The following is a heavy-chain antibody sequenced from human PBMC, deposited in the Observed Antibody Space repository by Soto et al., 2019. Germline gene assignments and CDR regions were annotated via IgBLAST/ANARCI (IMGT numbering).Heavy chain of an antibody. CDR3: AKELAYGDFWRGLEY. CDR2: ISHDGNIK. CDR1: GFSFSSYA. D-gene: IGHD3-3*01. V-gene: IGHV3-30*18. J-gene: IGHJ4*02. Sequence: QVQLVESGGGVVQPGRSLRLSCAASGFSFSSYAMHWVRQAPGKGLAWVAIISHDGNIKSNADFVEGRFIVFRDNSNNNLLLQMESLKTDDTAVYYCAKELAYGDFWRGLEYWGQGTLVTVAS.